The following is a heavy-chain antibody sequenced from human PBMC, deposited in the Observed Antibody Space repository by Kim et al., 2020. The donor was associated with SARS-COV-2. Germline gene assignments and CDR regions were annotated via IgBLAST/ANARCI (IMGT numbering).Heavy chain of an antibody. CDR1: GDSVASDTAT. CDR2: TYYRSKWYN. CDR3: ARDPPTCLPCFDI. Sequence: SQTLSLTCAISGDSVASDTATWNWIRQSPSRGLEWLGRTYYRSKWYNEYAVSLKSRISVNTDTSKNQFSLHLNAVTPEDTAVYYCARDPPTCLPCFDIWGQRTLVTVSS. J-gene: IGHJ4*02. V-gene: IGHV6-1*01.